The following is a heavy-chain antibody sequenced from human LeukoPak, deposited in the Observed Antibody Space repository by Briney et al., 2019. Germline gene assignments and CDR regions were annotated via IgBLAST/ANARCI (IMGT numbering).Heavy chain of an antibody. D-gene: IGHD2-15*01. CDR1: GFTFSSYA. CDR3: AKDEGRYCSGGSCYSGLLDY. CDR2: ISGSGGST. Sequence: PGGSLRLSCAASGFTFSSYAMSWVRQAPGKGLEWVSGISGSGGSTYYADSVKGRFTISRDNFKNTLYLQMNSLRAEDTAVYYCAKDEGRYCSGGSCYSGLLDYWGQGTLVTVSS. J-gene: IGHJ4*02. V-gene: IGHV3-23*01.